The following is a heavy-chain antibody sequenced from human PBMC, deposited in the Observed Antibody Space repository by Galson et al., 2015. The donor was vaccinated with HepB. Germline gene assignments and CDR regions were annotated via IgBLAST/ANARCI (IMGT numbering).Heavy chain of an antibody. Sequence: SLRLSCAASGFTFSSYAMSWVRQAPGKGLEWVSAISGSGGSTYYADSVKGRFTIPRDNSKNTLYLQMNSLRAEDTAVYYCAKDLFRVAARVGGDYFDYWGQGTLVTVSS. CDR3: AKDLFRVAARVGGDYFDY. D-gene: IGHD6-6*01. J-gene: IGHJ4*02. CDR2: ISGSGGST. CDR1: GFTFSSYA. V-gene: IGHV3-23*01.